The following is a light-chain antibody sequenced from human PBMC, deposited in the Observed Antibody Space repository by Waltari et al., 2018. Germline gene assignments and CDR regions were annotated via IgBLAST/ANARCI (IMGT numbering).Light chain of an antibody. CDR3: QQCYSTPWT. J-gene: IGKJ1*01. V-gene: IGKV4-1*01. CDR1: QSVLYSSSNKSY. Sequence: DIVMTQSPDSLAVSLGERATINCKSSQSVLYSSSNKSYLTWYQQKPGQPPKLLIYWASTRESGVPDRFSGSGSGTDFTLTISSLQAEDVAVYYCQQCYSTPWTFGQGTKVEIK. CDR2: WAS.